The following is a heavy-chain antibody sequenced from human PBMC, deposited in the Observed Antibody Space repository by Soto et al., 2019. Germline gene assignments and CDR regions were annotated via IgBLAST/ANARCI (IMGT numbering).Heavy chain of an antibody. CDR3: ARSFGVVPNWFDP. D-gene: IGHD3-3*01. J-gene: IGHJ5*02. V-gene: IGHV4-30-2*01. CDR2: IYHSGST. CDR1: GGSISSGGYS. Sequence: SETLSLTCAVSGGSISSGGYSWSWIRQPPGKGLEWIGYIYHSGSTYYNTSLKSRVTISVDRSKNQFSLKLSSVTAADTAVYYCARSFGVVPNWFDPWGQGTLVTVSS.